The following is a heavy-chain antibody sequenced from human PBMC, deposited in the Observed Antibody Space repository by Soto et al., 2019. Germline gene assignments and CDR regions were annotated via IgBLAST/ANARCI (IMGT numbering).Heavy chain of an antibody. J-gene: IGHJ4*02. CDR2: IYHSGSA. CDR3: ARGVDYGDPNFDS. V-gene: IGHV4-4*02. CDR1: GGSITSTHW. Sequence: SSETLSLTCAVSGGSITSTHWWTWVRQPPGKGLEWIGEIYHSGSANYNPSLKSRVTISVDKSRNHFSLGLSSVTAADTAVYYCARGVDYGDPNFDSWGQGTLVTVSS. D-gene: IGHD4-17*01.